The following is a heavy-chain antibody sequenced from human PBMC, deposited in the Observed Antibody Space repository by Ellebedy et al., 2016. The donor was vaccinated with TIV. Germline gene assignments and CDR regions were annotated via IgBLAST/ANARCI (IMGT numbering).Heavy chain of an antibody. V-gene: IGHV3-23*01. Sequence: GESLKISCAASGFTFSSYAMSWVRQAPGKGLEWVSAISGSGGSTYYADSVKGRFTISRDNAKNTLYLQMNSLRAEDTAVYYCARTSGYREFDYWGQGTLVTVSS. CDR1: GFTFSSYA. J-gene: IGHJ4*02. D-gene: IGHD5-18*01. CDR2: ISGSGGST. CDR3: ARTSGYREFDY.